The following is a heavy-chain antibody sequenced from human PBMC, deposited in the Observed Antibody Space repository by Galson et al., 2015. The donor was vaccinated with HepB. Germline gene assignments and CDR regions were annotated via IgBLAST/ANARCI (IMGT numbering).Heavy chain of an antibody. CDR1: GFTFSNYA. Sequence: SLRLSCAAAGFTFSNYAMTWVRQAPGKGLEWVANIKQDGSEKYYVDSVKGRFTISRDNSKNTLYLQMNSLRAEDTAVYYCAIGGSGSFDYWGQGTLVTVSS. J-gene: IGHJ4*02. CDR2: IKQDGSEK. D-gene: IGHD3-10*01. CDR3: AIGGSGSFDY. V-gene: IGHV3-7*01.